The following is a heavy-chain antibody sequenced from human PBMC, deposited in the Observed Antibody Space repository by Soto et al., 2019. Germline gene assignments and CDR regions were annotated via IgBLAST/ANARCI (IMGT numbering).Heavy chain of an antibody. J-gene: IGHJ4*02. CDR2: IYYSGST. Sequence: SETLSLTCTVSGGSISSYYWSWIRQPPGKGLEWIGYIYYSGSTNYNPSLKSRVTISVDTSKNQFSLKLSSVTAADTAVYYCASMSYYYDSSGYAFDYWGQGTLVTVSS. D-gene: IGHD3-22*01. CDR3: ASMSYYYDSSGYAFDY. CDR1: GGSISSYY. V-gene: IGHV4-59*01.